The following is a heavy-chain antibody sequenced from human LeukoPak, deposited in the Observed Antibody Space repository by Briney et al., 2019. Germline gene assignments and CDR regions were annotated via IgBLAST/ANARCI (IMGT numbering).Heavy chain of an antibody. Sequence: GGSLRLSCAASGFTFSSYGMSWVRQAPGKGLEWVSAISGSGGSTYYADSVKGRFTISRDNSKNTLYLQMNSLRAEDTAVYYCAKEGITMVRGAADAFDIWGQGTMVTVSS. CDR2: ISGSGGST. J-gene: IGHJ3*02. V-gene: IGHV3-23*01. CDR3: AKEGITMVRGAADAFDI. CDR1: GFTFSSYG. D-gene: IGHD3-10*01.